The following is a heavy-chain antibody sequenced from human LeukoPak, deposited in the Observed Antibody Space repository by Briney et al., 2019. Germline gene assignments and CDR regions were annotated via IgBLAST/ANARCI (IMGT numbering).Heavy chain of an antibody. CDR3: AKDLSGSGYGIGILDH. CDR1: GFTFSNYA. J-gene: IGHJ4*02. D-gene: IGHD5-12*01. Sequence: PGGSLRLSCAASGFTFSNYAMKWVRQAPGKGLEWVSAISGSGGSTYYADSVKGRFTISRDNSNNTLYLQMNSLRVGDTAVYYCAKDLSGSGYGIGILDHWGQGTLVTVSS. V-gene: IGHV3-23*01. CDR2: ISGSGGST.